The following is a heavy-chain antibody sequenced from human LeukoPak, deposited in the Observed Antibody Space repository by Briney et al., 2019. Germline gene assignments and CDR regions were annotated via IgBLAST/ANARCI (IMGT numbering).Heavy chain of an antibody. CDR2: ISSSSSYI. CDR3: ARDRDVYDSSGSFGFY. CDR1: GFTFSSYS. D-gene: IGHD3-22*01. V-gene: IGHV3-21*01. Sequence: GGSLRLSCAASGFTFSSYSMTWVRQAPGKGLERVSSISSSSSYIYYADSVKGRFTISRDNAKNSLYLQMNSLRAEDTAVYYCARDRDVYDSSGSFGFYWGQGTLVTVSS. J-gene: IGHJ4*02.